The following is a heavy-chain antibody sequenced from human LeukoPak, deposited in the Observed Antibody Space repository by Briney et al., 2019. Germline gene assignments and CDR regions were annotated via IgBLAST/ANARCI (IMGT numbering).Heavy chain of an antibody. Sequence: GGSLRLSCAASGFTFSSYWMSWVRQAPGKGLEWVANIKQDGSEKYYVDSVKGRFTISRDNAKNSLYLQMNSLRAEDTAVYYCARDKDIVATSPDDYWGQGTLVTVSS. CDR2: IKQDGSEK. CDR3: ARDKDIVATSPDDY. D-gene: IGHD5-12*01. CDR1: GFTFSSYW. J-gene: IGHJ4*02. V-gene: IGHV3-7*01.